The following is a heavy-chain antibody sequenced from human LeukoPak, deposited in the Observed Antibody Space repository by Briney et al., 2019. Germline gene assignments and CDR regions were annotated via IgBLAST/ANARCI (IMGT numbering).Heavy chain of an antibody. CDR2: ISANNGNT. CDR3: ARDLSAMIPSLSGEY. V-gene: IGHV1-18*01. D-gene: IGHD3-22*01. Sequence: ASEQVSCMASGFTFTSYCFSWVRQAPGQGLEGVGWISANNGNTIYAHKFQGRVTMTTVTSSTTAYTELRSLISDDTAVDYCARDLSAMIPSLSGEYWGQGTLVIVSS. J-gene: IGHJ4*02. CDR1: GFTFTSYC.